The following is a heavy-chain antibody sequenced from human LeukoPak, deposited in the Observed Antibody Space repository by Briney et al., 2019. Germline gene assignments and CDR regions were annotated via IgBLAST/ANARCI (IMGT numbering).Heavy chain of an antibody. Sequence: SETLSLTCAVYGGSFSGYYWSWIRQPPGKGLEWIGEINHSGSTNYNPSLKSRVTISVDTSKNQFSLKLSSMTAADTAVYYCARHNRILWFGSWYYFDYWGQGTLVTVSS. CDR2: INHSGST. V-gene: IGHV4-34*01. D-gene: IGHD3-10*01. J-gene: IGHJ4*02. CDR1: GGSFSGYY. CDR3: ARHNRILWFGSWYYFDY.